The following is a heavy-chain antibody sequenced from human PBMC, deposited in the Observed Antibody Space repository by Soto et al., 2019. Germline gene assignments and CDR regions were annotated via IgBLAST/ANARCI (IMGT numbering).Heavy chain of an antibody. Sequence: PGGSLRLSCAASGFTFSSYSMNWVRQAPGKGLEWVSYISSSSSTIYYADSVKGRFTISRDNAKNSLYLQMNSLRAEDTAVYYCARDYYDYIWGSYRHCGFDYWGQGTLVTVSS. V-gene: IGHV3-48*01. CDR1: GFTFSSYS. J-gene: IGHJ4*02. D-gene: IGHD3-16*02. CDR3: ARDYYDYIWGSYRHCGFDY. CDR2: ISSSSSTI.